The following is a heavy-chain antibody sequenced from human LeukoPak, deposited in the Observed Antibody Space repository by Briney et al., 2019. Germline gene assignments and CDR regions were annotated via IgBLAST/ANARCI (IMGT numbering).Heavy chain of an antibody. V-gene: IGHV3-30-3*01. CDR3: ARDLLGYNNTWNVPY. Sequence: PGTSLRLSCAASGFTFTRCAMHWVRQAPGKGLEWVAVITYDGSNKYYADAVKGRFTISRDNSKNTLYLRMNSLRAEDTAVYYCARDLLGYNNTWNVPYWGQGTLVTVSS. J-gene: IGHJ4*02. CDR2: ITYDGSNK. D-gene: IGHD6-13*01. CDR1: GFTFTRCA.